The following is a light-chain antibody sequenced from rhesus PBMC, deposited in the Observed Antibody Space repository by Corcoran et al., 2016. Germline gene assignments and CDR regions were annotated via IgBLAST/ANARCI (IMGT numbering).Light chain of an antibody. CDR3: QVWDSSSDHYI. V-gene: IGLV3-40*01. CDR2: ADS. CDR1: NIGSKS. Sequence: SYELTQPRSVSVSPGQTARITCGGDNIGSKSVQWYQQKPPQAPLLVIYADSKRPSGIPARFSGSNSGNTATLTISGVEAGDEADDYCQVWDSSSDHYIFGAGTRLTVL. J-gene: IGLJ1*01.